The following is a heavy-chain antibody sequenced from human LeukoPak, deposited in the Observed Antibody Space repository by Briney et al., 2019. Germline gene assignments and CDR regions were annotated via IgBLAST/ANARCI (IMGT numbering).Heavy chain of an antibody. J-gene: IGHJ4*02. CDR2: IHRSGSP. D-gene: IGHD1-14*01. CDR1: LDSTTSNF. Sequence: PSETLSLTCTVSLDSTTSNFWSWVRQSPGKGLEWIGEIHRSGSPNYNPSLQSRVTIPIDRSRNQIALELSSVTAADTAVYYCAREILGGFNPGAYWGQGTLVTVSS. V-gene: IGHV4-4*02. CDR3: AREILGGFNPGAY.